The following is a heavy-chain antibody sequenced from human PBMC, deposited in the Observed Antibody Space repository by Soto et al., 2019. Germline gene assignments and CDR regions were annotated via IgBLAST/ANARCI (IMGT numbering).Heavy chain of an antibody. CDR1: GFTFSSYA. J-gene: IGHJ4*02. CDR2: ISYDGSNK. Sequence: QVQLVESGGGVVQPGRSLRLSCAASGFTFSSYAMHWVRQAPGKGLEWVAVISYDGSNKYYADSVKGRFTISRDNSKNSLYLQMNSLRAEDTAVYYCARAPTTVTTAYYFDYWGQGTLVTFSS. CDR3: ARAPTTVTTAYYFDY. V-gene: IGHV3-30-3*01. D-gene: IGHD4-17*01.